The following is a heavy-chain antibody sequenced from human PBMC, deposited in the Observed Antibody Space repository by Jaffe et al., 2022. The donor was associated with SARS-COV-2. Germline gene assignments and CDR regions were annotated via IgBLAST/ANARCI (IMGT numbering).Heavy chain of an antibody. J-gene: IGHJ5*02. D-gene: IGHD6-13*01. CDR3: AKGGMSSWHVHNPNWFDP. V-gene: IGHV3-9*01. Sequence: EVQLVESGGGLVQPGRSLRLSCAASGFTFDDYAMHWVRQAPGKGLEWVSGISWNSGSIGYADSVKGRFTISRDNAKNSLYLQMNSLRAEDTALYYCAKGGMSSWHVHNPNWFDPWGQGTLVTVSS. CDR1: GFTFDDYA. CDR2: ISWNSGSI.